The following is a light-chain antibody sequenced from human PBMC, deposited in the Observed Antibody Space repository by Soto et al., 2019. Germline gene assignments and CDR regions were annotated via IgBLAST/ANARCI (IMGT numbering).Light chain of an antibody. CDR2: EVN. V-gene: IGLV2-8*01. J-gene: IGLJ2*01. Sequence: QSALTQPPSASGSPGQSVAISCTGTSSDVGGYNYVSWYQQHPGKAPKLMIYEVNKRPSGVPDRFSGSKSGTSASLAISGLRSEDEAAYYCASWDDTLSGPVFGGGTKVTVL. CDR1: SSDVGGYNY. CDR3: ASWDDTLSGPV.